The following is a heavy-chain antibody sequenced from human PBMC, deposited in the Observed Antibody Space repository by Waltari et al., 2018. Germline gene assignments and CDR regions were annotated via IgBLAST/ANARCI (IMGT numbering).Heavy chain of an antibody. CDR2: MTGTGGGPLYANSP. V-gene: IGHV3-23*01. Sequence: EVQVLESGGDLVQPGGSLRLSCVAAGFDFVNSAMSWVRPTPGKGLAWVSTMTGTGGGPLYANSPYYADSVKGRFTISRDNSKNTIYLQMSSLNAEDTAIYYCAKGSGMDVWGQGTTVTVSS. J-gene: IGHJ6*02. CDR1: GFDFVNSA. CDR3: AKGSGMDV.